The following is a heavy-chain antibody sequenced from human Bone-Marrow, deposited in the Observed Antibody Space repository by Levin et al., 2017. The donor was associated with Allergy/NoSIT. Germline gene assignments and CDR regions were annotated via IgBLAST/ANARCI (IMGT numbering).Heavy chain of an antibody. CDR1: KFIFDDYG. CDR2: ISWNGGKT. J-gene: IGHJ3*01. Sequence: SLKISCATSKFIFDDYGMYWVRQAPGKGLEWVSGISWNGGKTHYADSVKGRFTISRDNAKNSLYLQMNSLRTEDTALYYCVKRLNTMTIHEGFDFWGQGTMVTVSA. V-gene: IGHV3-9*01. D-gene: IGHD1/OR15-1a*01. CDR3: VKRLNTMTIHEGFDF.